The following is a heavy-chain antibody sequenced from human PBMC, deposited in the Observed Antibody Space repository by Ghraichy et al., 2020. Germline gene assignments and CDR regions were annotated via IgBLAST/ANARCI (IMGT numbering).Heavy chain of an antibody. CDR3: ARIANWFDP. CDR2: IHQSGST. Sequence: TLSLTCAVSGGSISSGDYSWSWLRQPPGKGLEWIGSIHQSGSTYFNPSLESRVTISIDKPKNQLSLKLSSVTAADTAVYYCARIANWFDPWGQGTLVTVSS. J-gene: IGHJ5*02. CDR1: GGSISSGDYS. V-gene: IGHV4-30-2*01.